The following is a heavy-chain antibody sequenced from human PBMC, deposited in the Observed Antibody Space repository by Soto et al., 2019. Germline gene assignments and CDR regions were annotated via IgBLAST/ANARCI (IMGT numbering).Heavy chain of an antibody. CDR3: AKDQELQPYYYYHGMDV. V-gene: IGHV3-30*18. CDR2: ISYDGSNK. J-gene: IGHJ6*02. CDR1: GFTFSNYG. Sequence: GGSLRLSCAASGFTFSNYGMHWVRQAPGKGLEWVAVISYDGSNKYYGDSVKGRFTISRDNFKNTLYLQMNSLRAEDTAVYYCAKDQELQPYYYYHGMDVWGQGTTVTV. D-gene: IGHD1-7*01.